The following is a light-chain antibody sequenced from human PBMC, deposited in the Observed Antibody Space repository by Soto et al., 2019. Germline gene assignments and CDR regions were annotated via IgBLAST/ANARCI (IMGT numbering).Light chain of an antibody. CDR3: MQALQTRT. J-gene: IGKJ1*01. CDR2: FVS. CDR1: QSLLHSNGYNY. Sequence: DIVMTQSPLSLSVTPGEPASISCRSSQSLLHSNGYNYLDWYPQKPGQSPQLLIYFVSNRASGVPDKFSGSGSGTDFTLKISRVEPEDVGVYYCMQALQTRTFGQGTKVDI. V-gene: IGKV2-28*01.